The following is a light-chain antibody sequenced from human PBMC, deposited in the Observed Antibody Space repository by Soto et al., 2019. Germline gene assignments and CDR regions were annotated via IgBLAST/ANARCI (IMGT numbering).Light chain of an antibody. Sequence: QSALTQPRSVSGSPGQSVTISCTGTNSDVGTYNYVSWYQQHPGKAPKLIIYEARNRPSGVPDRFSGSKSGNTASLTISGLQAADEADYYCSLYTSENTYVFGTGTKLTVL. J-gene: IGLJ1*01. CDR2: EAR. V-gene: IGLV2-18*01. CDR1: NSDVGTYNY. CDR3: SLYTSENTYV.